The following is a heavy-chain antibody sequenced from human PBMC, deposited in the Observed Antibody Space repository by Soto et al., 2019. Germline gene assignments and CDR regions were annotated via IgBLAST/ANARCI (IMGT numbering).Heavy chain of an antibody. Sequence: SVKVSCKASGGTFSSYAISWVRQAPGQGLEWMGGIIPIFGTANYAQKFQGRVTITADASTSTAYMELSSLRSEDTAVYYCAAXICSSTSCYSAGDAFDIWGQGTMVTVSS. CDR2: IIPIFGTA. J-gene: IGHJ3*02. D-gene: IGHD2-2*02. CDR3: AAXICSSTSCYSAGDAFDI. V-gene: IGHV1-69*13. CDR1: GGTFSSYA.